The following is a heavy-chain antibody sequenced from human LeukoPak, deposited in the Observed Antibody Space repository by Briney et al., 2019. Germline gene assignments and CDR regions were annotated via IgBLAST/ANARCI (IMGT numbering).Heavy chain of an antibody. CDR2: FSGSGGNT. Sequence: GGSLRLSCAASGFTFSSYAMSWVRQAPGKGLEWVSTFSGSGGNTYYADSVKGRFTISRDNSKNTLYLQMNSLRAEDTAVYYGAKSGLNRFDYWGQGTLVTVSS. V-gene: IGHV3-23*01. D-gene: IGHD2-15*01. CDR3: AKSGLNRFDY. J-gene: IGHJ4*02. CDR1: GFTFSSYA.